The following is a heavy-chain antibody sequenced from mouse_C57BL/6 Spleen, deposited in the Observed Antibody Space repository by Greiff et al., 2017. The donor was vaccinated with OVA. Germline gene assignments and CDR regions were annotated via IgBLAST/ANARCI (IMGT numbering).Heavy chain of an antibody. CDR2: IDPSDSET. J-gene: IGHJ4*01. CDR3: ARRYYGSSYDAMDY. V-gene: IGHV1-52*01. CDR1: GYTFTSYW. Sequence: QVQLKQPGAELVRPGSSVKLSCKASGYTFTSYWMHWVKQRPIKGLEWIGNIDPSDSETHYNQKFKDKATLTVDKSSSTADMQLSSLTSEDAAVYYCARRYYGSSYDAMDYWGQGTSVTVSS. D-gene: IGHD1-1*01.